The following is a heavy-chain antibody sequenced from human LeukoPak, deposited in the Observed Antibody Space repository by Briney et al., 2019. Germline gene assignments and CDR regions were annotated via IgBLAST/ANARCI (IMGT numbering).Heavy chain of an antibody. J-gene: IGHJ4*02. Sequence: PGGSLRLSCAASGFTFNHFGMHWVRQAPGKGLEWVAVIWYDGSNKYYADSVKGRFTISRDNSKNTLYLQMNSLRAEDTAVYYCAKDRDTAMEIDYWGQGTLVTVSS. CDR2: IWYDGSNK. V-gene: IGHV3-33*06. D-gene: IGHD5-18*01. CDR3: AKDRDTAMEIDY. CDR1: GFTFNHFG.